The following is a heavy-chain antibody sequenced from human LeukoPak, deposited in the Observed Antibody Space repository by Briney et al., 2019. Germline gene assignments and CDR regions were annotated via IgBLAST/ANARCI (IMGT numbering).Heavy chain of an antibody. CDR1: GFTVSSNY. CDR3: AKDGVILAPGVYWYMDV. J-gene: IGHJ6*03. D-gene: IGHD3-16*02. V-gene: IGHV3-53*05. Sequence: GGSLRLSCAASGFTVSSNYMSWVRQAPGKGLEWVSVIYSGGSTYYADSVKGRFTISRDNSKNTLYLQMNSLTAEDTAVFYCAKDGVILAPGVYWYMDVWGRGTTVTVSS. CDR2: IYSGGST.